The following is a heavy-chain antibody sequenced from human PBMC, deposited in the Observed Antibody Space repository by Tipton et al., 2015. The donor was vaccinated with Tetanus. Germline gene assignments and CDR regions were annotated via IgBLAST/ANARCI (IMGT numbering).Heavy chain of an antibody. V-gene: IGHV1-69*06. CDR3: ARVETPVTALDY. Sequence: QVQLVQSGAEVKKPGSSVKVSCKASGGTFSSYAISWVRQAPGQGLEWMGGIIPIFGTANYAQKFQGRVTITADKSTSTAYMELGSLRSEDPAVYYCARVETPVTALDYWGQGTLVTVSS. J-gene: IGHJ4*02. CDR2: IIPIFGTA. CDR1: GGTFSSYA. D-gene: IGHD4-17*01.